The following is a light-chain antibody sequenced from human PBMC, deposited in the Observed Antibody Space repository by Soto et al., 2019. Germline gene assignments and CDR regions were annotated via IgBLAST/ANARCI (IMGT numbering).Light chain of an antibody. CDR2: WAS. CDR3: QQYESTPPT. J-gene: IGKJ2*01. Sequence: DIVMTQSPDSLAVSLGERATINCKSSQSVLYSSNNKNYLAWYQQRPGQPPKLLIYWASTRESGVPDRFSGSGSRTDFTLTSTRLHAEDVAVYYWQQYESTPPTFGQGTKLEIK. V-gene: IGKV4-1*01. CDR1: QSVLYSSNNKNY.